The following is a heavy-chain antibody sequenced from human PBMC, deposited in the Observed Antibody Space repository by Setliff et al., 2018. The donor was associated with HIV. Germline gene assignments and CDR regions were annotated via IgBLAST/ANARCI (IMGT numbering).Heavy chain of an antibody. V-gene: IGHV3-48*01. Sequence: LRLSCAASGFIFSSCSMNWVRQAPGKGLEWVSYISRGGDIQYGDSVKGRFTISRDNAKNSLYLQMNSLRAEDTAVYYCATDPYYYDSSGHFDSWGQGTLVTVSS. D-gene: IGHD3-22*01. CDR2: ISRGGDI. J-gene: IGHJ4*02. CDR3: ATDPYYYDSSGHFDS. CDR1: GFIFSSCS.